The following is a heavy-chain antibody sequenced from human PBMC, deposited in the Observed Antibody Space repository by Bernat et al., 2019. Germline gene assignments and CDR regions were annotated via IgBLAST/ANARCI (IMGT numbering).Heavy chain of an antibody. V-gene: IGHV3-23*01. CDR1: GFTYGNYA. CDR3: AKEGYSRGVIDF. J-gene: IGHJ4*02. CDR2: ISAGGGGT. Sequence: EVQLLESGGGLVQPGGSLRLSCAASGFTYGNYAMSWVRQAPGKGLEWVSSISAGGGGTYFGDSVRGRFTISRDNSKHTLHLQMNSLRAEDTAVYYCAKEGYSRGVIDFWGQGTLVIVSS. D-gene: IGHD6-13*01.